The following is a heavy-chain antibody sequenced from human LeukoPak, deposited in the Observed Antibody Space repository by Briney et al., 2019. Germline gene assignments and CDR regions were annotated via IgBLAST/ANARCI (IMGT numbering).Heavy chain of an antibody. CDR1: GFTFSDYY. D-gene: IGHD3-16*02. J-gene: IGHJ4*02. Sequence: GGSLRLSCAASGFTFSDYYMSWIRQAPGKGLEWVSYISSSSSYTNYADSVKGRFTISRDNAKNSLYLQMNSLRAEDTAVYYCATVRGNYVWGSYRPYYFDYWGQGTLVTVSS. V-gene: IGHV3-11*03. CDR2: ISSSSSYT. CDR3: ATVRGNYVWGSYRPYYFDY.